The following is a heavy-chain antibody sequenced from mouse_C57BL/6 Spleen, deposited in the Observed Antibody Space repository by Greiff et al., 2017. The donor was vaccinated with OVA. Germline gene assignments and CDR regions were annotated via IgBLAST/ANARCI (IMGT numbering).Heavy chain of an antibody. CDR3: ARGATTVVADGFAY. CDR1: GYTFTSYW. D-gene: IGHD1-1*01. V-gene: IGHV1-55*01. Sequence: QVQLQQPGAELVKPGASVKMSCKASGYTFTSYWITWVKQRPGQGLEWIGDIYPGSGSTNYNEKFKSKATLTVDTSSSTAYMQLSSLTSEDAAVYYGARGATTVVADGFAYWGQGTLVTVSA. CDR2: IYPGSGST. J-gene: IGHJ3*01.